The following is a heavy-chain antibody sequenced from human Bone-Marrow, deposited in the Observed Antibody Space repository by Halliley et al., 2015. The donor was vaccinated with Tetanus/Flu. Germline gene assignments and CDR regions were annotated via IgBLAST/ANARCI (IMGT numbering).Heavy chain of an antibody. D-gene: IGHD2-21*01. CDR1: GGTFSSYA. J-gene: IGHJ6*01. Sequence: QVQLVQSGAEVKKPGSSVKISCEASGGTFSSYAISWVRQATGQGIEWMGGIIPMFCSINYAEKFQGRVTLTADGSTSTAYMELSSLGSEDTAMYYCAGDRGHMADYCHYGLDVWGQGTAVTVSS. CDR3: AGDRGHMADYCHYGLDV. V-gene: IGHV1-69*12. CDR2: IIPMFCSI.